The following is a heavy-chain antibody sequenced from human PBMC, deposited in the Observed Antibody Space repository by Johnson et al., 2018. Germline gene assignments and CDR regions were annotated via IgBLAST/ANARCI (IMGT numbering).Heavy chain of an antibody. Sequence: EVQLLETGGGLVKPGGSLRLCCAASGFTFSNAWMNWVRQAPGKGLEWVGRIKSKNDGGTTNYAAPVKGRFTFSRDDSKNTVYLQLNSLKIEDTAVYYCSTSSLWFGDFLPNSYFYYNIDVWGQGTMVTVSS. CDR3: STSSLWFGDFLPNSYFYYNIDV. D-gene: IGHD3-10*01. J-gene: IGHJ6*03. CDR1: GFTFSNAW. CDR2: IKSKNDGGTT. V-gene: IGHV3-15*07.